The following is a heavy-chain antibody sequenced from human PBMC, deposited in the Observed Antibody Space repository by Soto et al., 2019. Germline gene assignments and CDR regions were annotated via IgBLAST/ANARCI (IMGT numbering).Heavy chain of an antibody. CDR3: ASYRRTRYYYYGMDV. CDR1: GGSISSGDYY. D-gene: IGHD1-1*01. CDR2: IYYSGST. Sequence: PSETLSLTCTVSGGSISSGDYYWSWIRQPPGKGLEWIGYIYYSGSTYYNPSLKSRVTISVDTSKNQFSLKLSSVTAADTAVYYCASYRRTRYYYYGMDVWGQGTTVT. V-gene: IGHV4-30-4*01. J-gene: IGHJ6*02.